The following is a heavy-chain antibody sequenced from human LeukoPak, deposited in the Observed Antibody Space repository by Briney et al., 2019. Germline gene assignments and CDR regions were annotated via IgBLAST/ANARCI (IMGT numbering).Heavy chain of an antibody. CDR2: ISYDGKNK. Sequence: GGSLRLSWAASGFTFSNYAIHWVRQAPGKGLEWVAVISYDGKNKFYADSVTGRFTISRDNSKNTLFLQMSSLRAEDTAVYYCARAKRGLTDYWGQGTLVTVSS. CDR3: ARAKRGLTDY. D-gene: IGHD2-8*01. CDR1: GFTFSNYA. J-gene: IGHJ4*02. V-gene: IGHV3-30*04.